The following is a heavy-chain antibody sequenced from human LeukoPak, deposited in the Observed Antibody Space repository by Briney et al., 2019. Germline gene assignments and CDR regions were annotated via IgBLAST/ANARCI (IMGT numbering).Heavy chain of an antibody. Sequence: PGGSLRLSCAASGFTFRSYAMNWVRQAPGKGLDWVSAISGSGSATHYADSVKGRFTISRDNSKNTLYLQMNSLRAEDTAVYYCAKDQYGEAFDIWGPGTMVTVSS. J-gene: IGHJ3*02. CDR1: GFTFRSYA. V-gene: IGHV3-23*01. D-gene: IGHD4-17*01. CDR2: ISGSGSAT. CDR3: AKDQYGEAFDI.